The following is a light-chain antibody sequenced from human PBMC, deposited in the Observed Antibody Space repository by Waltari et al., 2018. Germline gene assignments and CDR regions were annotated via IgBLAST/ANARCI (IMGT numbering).Light chain of an antibody. Sequence: EMVLTQSPGTLALSPGERAPLSCRASQSVGRALAWYQQKPGQAPRLLIYDASSRATGISDKFSGSGSGTDFSLTISRVEPEDFAVYFCQMYVRLPVTFGQGTKVEVK. CDR1: QSVGRA. CDR2: DAS. V-gene: IGKV3-20*01. CDR3: QMYVRLPVT. J-gene: IGKJ1*01.